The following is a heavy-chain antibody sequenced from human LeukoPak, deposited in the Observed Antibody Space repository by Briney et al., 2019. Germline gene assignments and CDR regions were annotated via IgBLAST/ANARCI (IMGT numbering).Heavy chain of an antibody. D-gene: IGHD5-24*01. CDR3: ARDMAQTPGYYYYMDV. J-gene: IGHJ6*03. CDR2: ISGYNGNT. Sequence: ASVKVSCKASGYTFTSYHITWVRQAPGQGLEWMGWISGYNGNTHYGQNLQGRLTLTTDRSTSTAYMELRSLTSEDTAVYYCARDMAQTPGYYYYMDVWGKGTTVTVSS. CDR1: GYTFTSYH. V-gene: IGHV1-18*01.